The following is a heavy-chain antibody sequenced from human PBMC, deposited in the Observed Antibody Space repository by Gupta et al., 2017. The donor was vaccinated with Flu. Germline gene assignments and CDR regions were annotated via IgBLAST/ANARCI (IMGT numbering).Heavy chain of an antibody. D-gene: IGHD3-22*01. J-gene: IGHJ4*02. CDR3: TKYHASSDYIVRYSEY. CDR2: IRGSGTDT. Sequence: GMRWVRHAPGMGLEWVSGIRGSGTDTYYADPVKGRFSISRDNSKNTLFLQMSSQRAEYTTVYYCTKYHASSDYIVRYSEYWGQGTLVTVSS. V-gene: IGHV3-23*01. CDR1: G.